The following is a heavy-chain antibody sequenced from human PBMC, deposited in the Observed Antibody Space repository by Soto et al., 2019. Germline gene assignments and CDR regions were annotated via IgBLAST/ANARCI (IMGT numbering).Heavy chain of an antibody. D-gene: IGHD3-10*01. CDR1: GFTFSSYG. V-gene: IGHV3-30*18. CDR3: AKDRVTMVRGVTDGMDV. J-gene: IGHJ6*02. CDR2: ISYDGSNK. Sequence: QVQLVESGGGVVQPGRSLRLSCAASGFTFSSYGMHWVRQAPGKGLEWVAVISYDGSNKYYADSVKGRFTISRDNSKNKXYLQMNSLRAEDTAVYYCAKDRVTMVRGVTDGMDVWGQGTTVTVSS.